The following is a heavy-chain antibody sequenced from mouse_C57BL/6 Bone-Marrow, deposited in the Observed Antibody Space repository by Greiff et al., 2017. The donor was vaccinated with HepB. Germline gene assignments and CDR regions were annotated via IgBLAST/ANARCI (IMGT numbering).Heavy chain of an antibody. CDR3: ARTRVYYAMDY. CDR2: IYPGDGDT. Sequence: QVQLQQSGPELVKPGASVKISCKASGYAFSSSWINWVKQRPGKGLEWIGRIYPGDGDTNYNGKFKGKATLTADKSYSNAYMQLSSLTSEDSAVYFCARTRVYYAMDYWGQGTSVTVSS. V-gene: IGHV1-82*01. J-gene: IGHJ4*01. CDR1: GYAFSSSW.